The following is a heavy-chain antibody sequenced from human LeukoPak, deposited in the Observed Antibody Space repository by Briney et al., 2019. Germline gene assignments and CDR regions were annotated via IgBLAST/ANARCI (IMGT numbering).Heavy chain of an antibody. CDR3: ARQWSSGWSFFDY. Sequence: GESLKISCKGSGYSFSSYWIGWVRQMPGKGLEWMGIIYPGDSGIRYSPSFQGQVTISADKSISTAYLQWSSLKASDTAMYYCARQWSSGWSFFDYWGQGTLVTVSS. J-gene: IGHJ4*02. CDR2: IYPGDSGI. V-gene: IGHV5-51*01. CDR1: GYSFSSYW. D-gene: IGHD6-19*01.